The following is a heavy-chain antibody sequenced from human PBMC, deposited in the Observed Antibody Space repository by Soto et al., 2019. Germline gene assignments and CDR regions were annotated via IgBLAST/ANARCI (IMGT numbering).Heavy chain of an antibody. Sequence: PSETLSLTCTVSGGCISSYYWSWIRQPPGKGLEWIGYSYYSGSTNYNPSLKSRVTISVDTSKNQFSLKLSSVTAADTAVYYCARVIWSGYYLYCFDYWGQGTQDTVSS. CDR3: ARVIWSGYYLYCFDY. D-gene: IGHD3-3*01. J-gene: IGHJ4*02. V-gene: IGHV4-59*01. CDR2: SYYSGST. CDR1: GGCISSYY.